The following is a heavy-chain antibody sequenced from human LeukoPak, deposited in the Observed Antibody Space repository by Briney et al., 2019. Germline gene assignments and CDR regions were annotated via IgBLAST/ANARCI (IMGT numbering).Heavy chain of an antibody. V-gene: IGHV4-61*02. CDR1: GGSISSGSYY. J-gene: IGHJ4*02. D-gene: IGHD4-17*01. CDR2: IYTSGST. Sequence: PSETLSLTCTVSGGSISSGSYYWSWIWQPAGKGLEWIGRIYTSGSTNYNPSLKSRVTIPVDTSKNQFSLKLSSVTAADTAVYYCARSLVYGDFSDYWGQGTLVTVSS. CDR3: ARSLVYGDFSDY.